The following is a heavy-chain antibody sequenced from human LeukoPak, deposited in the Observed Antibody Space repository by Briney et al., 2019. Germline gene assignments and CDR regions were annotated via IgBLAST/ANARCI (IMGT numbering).Heavy chain of an antibody. Sequence: LSSCWAAAEFIISSYAMRGVRQAPGNGLEWVAVISYDGSNKYYADSVKGRFTISRDNSKNTLYLQMNRLRAEDTAVYYCTRASPNYDIWTGYYGYWGQGTLVTVSS. CDR3: TRASPNYDIWTGYYGY. J-gene: IGHJ4*02. CDR1: EFIISSYA. CDR2: ISYDGSNK. D-gene: IGHD3-9*01. V-gene: IGHV3-30*04.